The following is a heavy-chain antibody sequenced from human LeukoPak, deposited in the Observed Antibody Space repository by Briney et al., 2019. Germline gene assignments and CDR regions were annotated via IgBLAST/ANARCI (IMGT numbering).Heavy chain of an antibody. CDR1: GFSFSTYG. J-gene: IGHJ4*02. CDR3: ARDWAARYFDY. D-gene: IGHD3-16*01. Sequence: GGSLTLSCAASGFSFSTYGFKWVRQAPGKGLEWVTYISSSSAPYHADSVKGRFTISRDNAKNSLYLQMSSLRAEDTTVYYCARDWAARYFDYWGQGILVTISS. V-gene: IGHV3-48*04. CDR2: ISSSSAP.